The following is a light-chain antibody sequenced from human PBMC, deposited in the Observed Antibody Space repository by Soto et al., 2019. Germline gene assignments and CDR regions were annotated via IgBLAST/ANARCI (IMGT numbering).Light chain of an antibody. CDR2: EVN. Sequence: QSALTQPPSASGSPGQSVTISCTGTSSDVGGYNYVSWYQQHPGQVPKLMVYEVNQRPSGVPDRFSGSKSGNTASLTVSGLQAEDEADYYCTSYAGGNNVFGTGTKLTVL. CDR3: TSYAGGNNV. J-gene: IGLJ1*01. V-gene: IGLV2-8*01. CDR1: SSDVGGYNY.